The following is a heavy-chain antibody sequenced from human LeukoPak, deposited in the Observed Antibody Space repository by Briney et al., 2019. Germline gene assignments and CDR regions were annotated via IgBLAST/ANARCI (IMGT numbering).Heavy chain of an antibody. V-gene: IGHV3-23*01. CDR2: ISGSGGST. J-gene: IGHJ4*02. CDR1: GFTFSSYA. Sequence: PGGSLRLSCAASGFTFSSYAMSWVRQAPGKGPEWVSAISGSGGSTYYADSVKGRFTISRDNSKNTLYLQMNSLRAEDTAVYYCANLVRLYNYFDYWGQGTLVTVSS. D-gene: IGHD4-23*01. CDR3: ANLVRLYNYFDY.